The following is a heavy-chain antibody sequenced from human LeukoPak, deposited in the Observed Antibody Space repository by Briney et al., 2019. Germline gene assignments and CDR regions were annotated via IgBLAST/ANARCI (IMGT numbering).Heavy chain of an antibody. V-gene: IGHV1-8*01. J-gene: IGHJ6*02. CDR1: GYTFTSYD. D-gene: IGHD6-19*01. CDR2: MNPNSGNT. Sequence: ASVKVSCKASGYTFTSYDINWVRQATGQGLEWMGGMNPNSGNTGYAQKLQGRVTMTRNTSISTAYMELSSLRSAATAVYYCARDQGSGWYRVFIFVAQYNPVYYYYGMDVWGQGTTVTVSS. CDR3: ARDQGSGWYRVFIFVAQYNPVYYYYGMDV.